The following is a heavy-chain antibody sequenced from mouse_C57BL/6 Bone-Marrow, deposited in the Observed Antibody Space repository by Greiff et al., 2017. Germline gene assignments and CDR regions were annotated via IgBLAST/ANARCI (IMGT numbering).Heavy chain of an antibody. CDR1: GFNIKDDY. Sequence: VQLQQSGAELVRPGASVMLSCTASGFNIKDDYMHWVKQRPEQGLEWIGWIDPENGDTEYAPKFQGKAPITADTSSNTAYLQLSSLTSEDAAVYYCTTIGYDGGWYFDVWGTGTTVTVSS. CDR2: IDPENGDT. D-gene: IGHD2-2*01. V-gene: IGHV14-4*01. CDR3: TTIGYDGGWYFDV. J-gene: IGHJ1*03.